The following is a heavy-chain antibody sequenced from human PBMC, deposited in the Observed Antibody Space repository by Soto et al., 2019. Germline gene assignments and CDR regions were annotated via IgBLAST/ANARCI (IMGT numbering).Heavy chain of an antibody. J-gene: IGHJ4*02. D-gene: IGHD4-17*01. Sequence: QVQLVQSGAEVKKPGASVKVSCKASGYTFTSFGISWVRQAPGQGLEWMGWISAYNGNTNYAQKLQGRVTMTTDTSTSTAYMELRSLRSDDTAVYYCARYPMTTVTQVGFDYWGQGTLVTVSS. CDR2: ISAYNGNT. V-gene: IGHV1-18*01. CDR3: ARYPMTTVTQVGFDY. CDR1: GYTFTSFG.